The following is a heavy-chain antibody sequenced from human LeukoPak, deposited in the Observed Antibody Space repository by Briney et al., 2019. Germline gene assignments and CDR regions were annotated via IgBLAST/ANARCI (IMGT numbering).Heavy chain of an antibody. Sequence: PGGSLRLSCAASGFTFSSYSMNWVRQAPGKGLEWVSCISSSSSYVYYADSVKGRFTISRDNAKNSLYLQMNSLRAEDTAVYYCARAHNWKYGSFDFWGQGTLVTVSS. V-gene: IGHV3-21*01. CDR2: ISSSSSYV. D-gene: IGHD1-7*01. J-gene: IGHJ4*02. CDR3: ARAHNWKYGSFDF. CDR1: GFTFSSYS.